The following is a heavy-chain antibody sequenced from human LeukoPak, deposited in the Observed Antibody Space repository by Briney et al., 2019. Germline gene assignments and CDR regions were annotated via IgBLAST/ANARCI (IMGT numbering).Heavy chain of an antibody. D-gene: IGHD1-26*01. CDR3: ARQGLVGATTGGGSDAFDI. CDR2: VFYSGST. Sequence: SETLSLTCTVSGGSITSYYWNWIRQPPGKGLEWIGYVFYSGSTNYNPSLKSRVTISVDSSKDQFSLKLRSVTAADTAVYYCARQGLVGATTGGGSDAFDIWGQGTMVTVSS. CDR1: GGSITSYY. J-gene: IGHJ3*02. V-gene: IGHV4-59*08.